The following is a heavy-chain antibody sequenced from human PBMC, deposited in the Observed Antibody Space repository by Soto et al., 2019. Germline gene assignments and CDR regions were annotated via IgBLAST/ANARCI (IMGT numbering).Heavy chain of an antibody. CDR2: ISHRGNT. CDR1: GVSIGSDAYY. V-gene: IGHV4-31*11. CDR3: ARYRFTATCSKFDY. D-gene: IGHD3-16*02. J-gene: IGHJ4*02. Sequence: SETLSLTCAVSGVSIGSDAYYWSWIRQHPGKGLEWVGFISHRGNTYYNPSLKSRLTLSVDMSKNQFSLKLTSVTAADTAVYFCARYRFTATCSKFDYWGQGTLVTVSS.